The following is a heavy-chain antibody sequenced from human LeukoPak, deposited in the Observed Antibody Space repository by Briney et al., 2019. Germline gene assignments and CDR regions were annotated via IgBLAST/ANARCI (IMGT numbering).Heavy chain of an antibody. D-gene: IGHD3-22*01. Sequence: PSETLSLTCAVSGGSISSGGYSGPWIRQPPRKGLEWIGYIYYSGSTYYNPSLKSRVTISVDTSKDQFSLKLSSVTAADTAVYYCARSYYYDSSGMYYFDYWGQGTLVTVSS. J-gene: IGHJ4*02. V-gene: IGHV4-30-4*07. CDR1: GGSISSGGYS. CDR3: ARSYYYDSSGMYYFDY. CDR2: IYYSGST.